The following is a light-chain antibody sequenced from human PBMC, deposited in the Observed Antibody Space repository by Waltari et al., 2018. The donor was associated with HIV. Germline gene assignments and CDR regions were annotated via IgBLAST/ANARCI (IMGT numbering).Light chain of an antibody. J-gene: IGLJ1*01. V-gene: IGLV1-47*01. CDR2: RNN. CDR1: SSNIGRNY. Sequence: QSVLTQPPSASGTPGQGVTISCSGSSSNIGRNYVYWHQQLPGTAPKLLIYRNNQRPSGVPDRFSGSKSGTSASLAINGLRSEDEADYYCAAWNDSLSGYVFGTGTKVTV. CDR3: AAWNDSLSGYV.